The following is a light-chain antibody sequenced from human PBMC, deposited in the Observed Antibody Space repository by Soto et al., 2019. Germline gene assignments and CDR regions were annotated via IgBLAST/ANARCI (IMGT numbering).Light chain of an antibody. CDR2: EVS. CDR3: CSYGGSYV. J-gene: IGLJ1*01. CDR1: SRDVGSYNL. V-gene: IGLV2-23*02. Sequence: QSALPQPASVSGSPGQSITISCTGTSRDVGSYNLVSWYQQHPGKAPKVMIYEVSKRPSGVSNRFSGSKSGNTASLTISGLQAEDEADYYCCSYGGSYVFGTGTKLTVL.